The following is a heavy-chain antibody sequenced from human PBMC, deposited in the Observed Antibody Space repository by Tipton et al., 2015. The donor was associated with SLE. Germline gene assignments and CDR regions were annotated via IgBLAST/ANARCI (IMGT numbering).Heavy chain of an antibody. D-gene: IGHD3-3*01. J-gene: IGHJ5*02. CDR1: DGSLSGYY. CDR2: INPSGDT. Sequence: GLVKPSETLSLTCSIFDGSLSGYYWSWIRQPPEKGLEWIGEINPSGDTSYKPSLQSRATISMDMSKNQFSLRLTSAAAADTAVYYCARHRSGVWSGYYIHWFGPWGQGTLVTVSS. CDR3: ARHRSGVWSGYYIHWFGP. V-gene: IGHV4-34*01.